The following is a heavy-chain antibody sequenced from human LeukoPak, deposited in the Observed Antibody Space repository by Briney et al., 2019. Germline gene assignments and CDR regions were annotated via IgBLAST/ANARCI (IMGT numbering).Heavy chain of an antibody. CDR2: IRGKGYDGTI. CDR3: TRGYGVPQQDDY. CDR1: GFIFGDYG. D-gene: IGHD4-17*01. Sequence: GGSLRLSCTTSGFIFGDYGMSWVRQAPGKGLEWVGFIRGKGYDGTIEYAASVKGRFTISRDDSKSIAYLQMNSLKTEDTAVYYCTRGYGVPQQDDYWGQGTPVTVSS. V-gene: IGHV3-49*04. J-gene: IGHJ4*02.